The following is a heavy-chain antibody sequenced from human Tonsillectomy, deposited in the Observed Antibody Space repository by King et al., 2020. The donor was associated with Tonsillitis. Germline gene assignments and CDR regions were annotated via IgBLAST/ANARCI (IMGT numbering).Heavy chain of an antibody. D-gene: IGHD2-2*01. CDR1: GFTFSRYW. CDR2: IKQDGSET. CDR3: AGRSCTSTACYASSCNSFDN. J-gene: IGHJ4*02. V-gene: IGHV3-7*01. Sequence: VQLVESGGGLVQPGGSLRLSCAASGFTFSRYWMTWVRQAPGKGLEWVANIKQDGSETYYVDSVKGRFTISRDNAKNSLYLQMNSLRAEDTAVYSCAGRSCTSTACYASSCNSFDNWGQGTVVTVSS.